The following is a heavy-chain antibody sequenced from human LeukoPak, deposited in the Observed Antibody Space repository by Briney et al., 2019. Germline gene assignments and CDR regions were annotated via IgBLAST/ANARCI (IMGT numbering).Heavy chain of an antibody. Sequence: ASVKVSCKASGYTFTSYGISWVRQAPGQGLEWMGWISAYNGNTNYAQKLQGRVTMTTDTSTSTAYMELRSLRSDDTAVYYCAREERGQLPRTYYYYMDVWGKGTTVTVSS. CDR3: AREERGQLPRTYYYYMDV. J-gene: IGHJ6*03. D-gene: IGHD2-2*01. V-gene: IGHV1-18*01. CDR1: GYTFTSYG. CDR2: ISAYNGNT.